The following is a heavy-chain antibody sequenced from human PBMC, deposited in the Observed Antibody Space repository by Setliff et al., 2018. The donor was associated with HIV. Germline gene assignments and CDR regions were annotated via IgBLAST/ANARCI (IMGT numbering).Heavy chain of an antibody. V-gene: IGHV1-69*05. D-gene: IGHD6-13*01. CDR1: GGTFSSYG. Sequence: SVKVSCKTSGGTFSSYGISWVRQAPGQGLEWMGGIIPMFGTGFYAQKFQGRVTITTDESRSTAYMELSSLSSEDTAVFYCARVGHSSSYHYYGMDVWGQGSTVTVSS. CDR2: IIPMFGTG. CDR3: ARVGHSSSYHYYGMDV. J-gene: IGHJ6*02.